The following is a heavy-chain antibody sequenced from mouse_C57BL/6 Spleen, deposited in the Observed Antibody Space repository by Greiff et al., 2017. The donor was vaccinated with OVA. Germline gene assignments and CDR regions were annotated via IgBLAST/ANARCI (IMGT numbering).Heavy chain of an antibody. CDR2: IYPSDSET. D-gene: IGHD4-1*01. CDR1: GYTFTSYW. J-gene: IGHJ3*01. V-gene: IGHV1-61*01. Sequence: VQLQQPGAELVRPGSSVKLSCKASGYTFTSYWMDWVKQRPGQGLEWIGNIYPSDSETHYNQKFKDKATLTVDKSSSTAYMQLSSLTSEDSAVYYCATGTGFAYWGQGTLVTVSA. CDR3: ATGTGFAY.